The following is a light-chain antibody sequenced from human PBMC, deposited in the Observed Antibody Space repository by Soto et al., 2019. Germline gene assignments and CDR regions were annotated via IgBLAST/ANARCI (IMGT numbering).Light chain of an antibody. CDR3: QQRSNWPPRT. Sequence: EIVLTQSPATLSLSPGERATLSCRASQSVSSYLAWYQQKPGQAPRLLIYDASNRATGIPARFSCSGSGTDFTLTISSLEPEDFAVYYCQQRSNWPPRTFGQGTKVEIK. V-gene: IGKV3-11*01. CDR2: DAS. CDR1: QSVSSY. J-gene: IGKJ1*01.